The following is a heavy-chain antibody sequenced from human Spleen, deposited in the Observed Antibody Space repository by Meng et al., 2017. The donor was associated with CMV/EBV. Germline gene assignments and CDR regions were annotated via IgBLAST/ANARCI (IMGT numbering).Heavy chain of an antibody. V-gene: IGHV3-9*01. J-gene: IGHJ6*02. CDR2: VSWNSVSI. CDR3: ARFDCSSTSCYTGDGYYGMDV. D-gene: IGHD2-2*02. CDR1: GFTFGDYA. Sequence: SLKISCAASGFTFGDYAMHWVRQAPGKGLEWVSGVSWNSVSIAYADSVKGRFTISRDNTKNSLYLHMNSLRAEDTAFYYCARFDCSSTSCYTGDGYYGMDVWGQGTMVTVSS.